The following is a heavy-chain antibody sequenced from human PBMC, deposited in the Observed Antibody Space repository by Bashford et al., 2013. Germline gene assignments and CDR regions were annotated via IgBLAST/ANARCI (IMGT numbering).Heavy chain of an antibody. CDR3: ARGVCSSTSCYYFDY. CDR1: GYSFTANN. Sequence: ASVKVSCKASGYSFTANNIHWVRQGPGLGLEWMGIIYPTGGGTRYSQKFQGRVTMTRDRSTSTVYMELTSLRSEDTAVYYCARGVCSSTSCYYFDYWGQGTLVTVSS. J-gene: IGHJ4*02. CDR2: IYPTGGGT. D-gene: IGHD2-2*01. V-gene: IGHV1-46*01.